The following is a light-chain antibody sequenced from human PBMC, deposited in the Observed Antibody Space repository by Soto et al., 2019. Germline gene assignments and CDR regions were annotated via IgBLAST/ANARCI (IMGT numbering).Light chain of an antibody. CDR2: ANI. V-gene: IGLV1-40*01. J-gene: IGLJ1*01. Sequence: QSVLTQPPSVSGAPGQRVNISCAGSRSNIGAGNDVHWYQHLPGTAPQLLIYANINRPSAVPDRFSGSKSGTSASLAITGLQAEDEADYYCQSYDSSLSAYVFGTGTKVTVL. CDR3: QSYDSSLSAYV. CDR1: RSNIGAGND.